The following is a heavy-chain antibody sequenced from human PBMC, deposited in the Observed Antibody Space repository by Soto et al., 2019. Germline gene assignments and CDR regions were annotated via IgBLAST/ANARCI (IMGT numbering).Heavy chain of an antibody. CDR2: IIPILGIA. CDR1: GGTFSRYT. CDR3: AREKKGCGMDL. J-gene: IGHJ6*02. V-gene: IGHV1-69*08. Sequence: QVQLVQSGAEVKKPGSSVKVSCKAYGGTFSRYTISWVRQAPGQGLEWMGRIIPILGIANYAQKFQGRVTITADKSTSTAYMELSSLRSEDTAVYYCAREKKGCGMDLWGQQTPLTVSS.